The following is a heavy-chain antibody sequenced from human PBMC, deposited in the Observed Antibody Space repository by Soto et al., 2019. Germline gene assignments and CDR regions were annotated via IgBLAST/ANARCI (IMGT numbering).Heavy chain of an antibody. V-gene: IGHV1-18*01. CDR3: ARDYFESSRYWYDVFDI. D-gene: IGHD3-22*01. Sequence: GASVKVSCKASGYTFTNYGISWVRQAPGQGLEWMGWISTYNGDTNYAQNLQGRLTMTTDTSTTTVYMELRSLRSDDTAVYYCARDYFESSRYWYDVFDIWGQAPMVTVSS. CDR1: GYTFTNYG. J-gene: IGHJ3*02. CDR2: ISTYNGDT.